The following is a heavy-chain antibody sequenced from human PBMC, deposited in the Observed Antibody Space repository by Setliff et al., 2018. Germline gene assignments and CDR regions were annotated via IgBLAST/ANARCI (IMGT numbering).Heavy chain of an antibody. CDR3: ARGEYTSLPSGVYYHMDV. CDR2: INTNTGNP. V-gene: IGHV7-4-1*02. J-gene: IGHJ6*03. Sequence: ASVKVSCQASGYTFSGYAMNWVRQAPGQGLEWMGWINTNTGNPTYAQGFTGRFVFSLDTSVSTTYLQISSLKAEDTAVYYCARGEYTSLPSGVYYHMDVWGKGTTVTVSS. D-gene: IGHD6-6*01. CDR1: GYTFSGYA.